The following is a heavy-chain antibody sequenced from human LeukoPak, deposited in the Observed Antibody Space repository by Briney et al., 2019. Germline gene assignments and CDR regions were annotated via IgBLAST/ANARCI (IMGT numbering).Heavy chain of an antibody. CDR3: ARGPRGYSGHDSVGGDAFDI. CDR2: ISSSSSTI. J-gene: IGHJ3*02. D-gene: IGHD5-12*01. Sequence: PGRSLRLSCAASGFTFDDYAMNWVRQAPGKGLEWVSYISSSSSTIFYADSVKGRFTISRDNAKNSLYLQMNSLKAEETAVYYCARGPRGYSGHDSVGGDAFDIWGQGTMVTVSS. V-gene: IGHV3-48*04. CDR1: GFTFDDYA.